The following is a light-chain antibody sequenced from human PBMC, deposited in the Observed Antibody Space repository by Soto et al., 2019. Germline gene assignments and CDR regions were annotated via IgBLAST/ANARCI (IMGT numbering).Light chain of an antibody. J-gene: IGKJ3*01. CDR3: QQSSNWLT. CDR1: QSVSSY. CDR2: DAS. Sequence: EIVLTQSPATLSLSPGERATLCCRSSQSVSSYLAWYKPKPGQPPRLLIYDASNRATGIPARFSGSGSGTDFTLTISSLEPGDFAVYYCQQSSNWLTFGPGTKVDIK. V-gene: IGKV3-11*01.